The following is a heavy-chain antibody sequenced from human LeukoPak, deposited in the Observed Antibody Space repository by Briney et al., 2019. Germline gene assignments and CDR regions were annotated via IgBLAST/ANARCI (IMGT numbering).Heavy chain of an antibody. CDR2: ISSSSSPI. J-gene: IGHJ4*02. CDR3: ARDGLYSGGFDN. Sequence: GGSLRLSCAASGFTFSRYSMNWVRQVPGKGLEWVSYISSSSSPIYYADSVRGRFTISRDNAKDSLYLQMNSLRAEDTAVYYCARDGLYSGGFDNWGQGTLVTVSS. CDR1: GFTFSRYS. V-gene: IGHV3-48*01. D-gene: IGHD5-12*01.